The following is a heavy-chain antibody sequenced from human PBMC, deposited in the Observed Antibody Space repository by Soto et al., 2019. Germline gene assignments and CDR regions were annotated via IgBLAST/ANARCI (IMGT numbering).Heavy chain of an antibody. D-gene: IGHD1-26*01. CDR1: GGTFSSYA. Sequence: QVQLVQSGAEVKKPGCSVKVSCKASGGTFSSYAISWVRQAPGQGLEWMGGIIPIFGTANYAQKFQGRVTITADKSTSTAYMELSSLKSEDPAVYYCARSGGSYPPLGWLDPWGQETLVTVSS. J-gene: IGHJ5*02. V-gene: IGHV1-69*06. CDR3: ARSGGSYPPLGWLDP. CDR2: IIPIFGTA.